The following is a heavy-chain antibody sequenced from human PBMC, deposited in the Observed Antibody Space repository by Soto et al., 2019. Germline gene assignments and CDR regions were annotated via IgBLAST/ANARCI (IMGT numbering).Heavy chain of an antibody. CDR2: IWYHGSKK. D-gene: IGHD3-3*01. Sequence: GGSLRLSCAASGFTFSSFGMHWVRQDPGKGLEWVSLIWYHGSKKSYGDSVKGRFTISRDNSRNTVYLQMNSLRADDTAVYYCARDASYYSLWSGYYPSRNGMDVWGQGTTVTVSS. J-gene: IGHJ6*02. CDR3: ARDASYYSLWSGYYPSRNGMDV. V-gene: IGHV3-33*01. CDR1: GFTFSSFG.